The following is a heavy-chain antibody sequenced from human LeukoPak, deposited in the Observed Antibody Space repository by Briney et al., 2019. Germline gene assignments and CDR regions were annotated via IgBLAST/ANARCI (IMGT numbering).Heavy chain of an antibody. D-gene: IGHD4-11*01. CDR2: IKQDGSEK. CDR1: GFTFSSYW. V-gene: IGHV3-7*01. J-gene: IGHJ4*02. CDR3: ARGGSSNTEDSIPDY. Sequence: GGSLRLSCAASGFTFSSYWMSWVRQAPGKGLEWVANIKQDGSEKYYVDSVKGRFTISRDNAKNSLYLQVNSLRAEDTAVYYCARGGSSNTEDSIPDYWGQGTLVTVSS.